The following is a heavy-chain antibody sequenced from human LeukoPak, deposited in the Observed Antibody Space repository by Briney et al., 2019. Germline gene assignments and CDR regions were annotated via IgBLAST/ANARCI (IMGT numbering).Heavy chain of an antibody. CDR2: TSGSGGST. CDR1: GFTFSSYA. J-gene: IGHJ4*02. CDR3: TKGIVVVPAATFDY. D-gene: IGHD2-2*01. Sequence: GGSLRLSCAASGFTFSSYAMSWVRQAPGKGLEWVSATSGSGGSTYYADSVKGRFTISRDNSKNTLYLQMNSLRAEDTAVYYCTKGIVVVPAATFDYWGRGTLVTVSS. V-gene: IGHV3-23*01.